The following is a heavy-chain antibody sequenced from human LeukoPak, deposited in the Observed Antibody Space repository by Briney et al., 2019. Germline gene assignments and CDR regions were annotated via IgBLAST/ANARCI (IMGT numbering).Heavy chain of an antibody. D-gene: IGHD2-2*01. V-gene: IGHV3-21*06. CDR2: ISSSSYI. Sequence: PGGSLRLSCAASGFTFSSYPMHWVRQAPGKGLEWVSSISSSSYIYYTDSVKGRFTISRDNAKNSLYLQMNSLRAEDTAVYYCARGHCSSIGCYPYYFDYWGQGTLVTVSS. CDR1: GFTFSSYP. CDR3: ARGHCSSIGCYPYYFDY. J-gene: IGHJ4*02.